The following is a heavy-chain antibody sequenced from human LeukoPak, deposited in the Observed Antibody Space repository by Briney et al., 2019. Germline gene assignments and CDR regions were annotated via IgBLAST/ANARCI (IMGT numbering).Heavy chain of an antibody. D-gene: IGHD3-10*01. CDR3: ATSGSYYSRWFDP. Sequence: ASVKVSCMVSGYTLTELSMHWVRQAPGKGLEWMGGFDPEDGETIYAQKFQGRVTMTEDTSTDTAYMELSSLRSEDTAVYYCATSGSYYSRWFDPWGQGTLVTVSS. V-gene: IGHV1-24*01. J-gene: IGHJ5*02. CDR1: GYTLTELS. CDR2: FDPEDGET.